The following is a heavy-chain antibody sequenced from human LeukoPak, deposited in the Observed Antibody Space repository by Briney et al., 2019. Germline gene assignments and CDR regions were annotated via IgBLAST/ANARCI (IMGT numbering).Heavy chain of an antibody. Sequence: SVKVSCKASGGTFSSYAISWVRQAPGQGLEWMGGILPIFGTANYAQKFQGRVTITADESTSTAYMELSSLRSEDTAVYYCAREGATVVYFDYWGQGTLVTVSS. CDR1: GGTFSSYA. D-gene: IGHD4-23*01. J-gene: IGHJ4*02. CDR2: ILPIFGTA. V-gene: IGHV1-69*13. CDR3: AREGATVVYFDY.